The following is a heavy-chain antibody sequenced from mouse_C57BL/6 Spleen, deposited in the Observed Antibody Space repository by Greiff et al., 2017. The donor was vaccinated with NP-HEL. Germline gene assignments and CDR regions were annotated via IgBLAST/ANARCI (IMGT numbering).Heavy chain of an antibody. J-gene: IGHJ4*01. Sequence: VKLMESGPGLVAPSQSLSITCTVSGFSLTSYAISWVRQPPGKGLEWLGVIWTGGGTNYNSALKSRLSISKDNSKSQVFLKMNSLQTDDTARYYCARKSITTVESAMDYWGQGTSVTVSS. V-gene: IGHV2-9-1*01. D-gene: IGHD1-1*01. CDR3: ARKSITTVESAMDY. CDR2: IWTGGGT. CDR1: GFSLTSYA.